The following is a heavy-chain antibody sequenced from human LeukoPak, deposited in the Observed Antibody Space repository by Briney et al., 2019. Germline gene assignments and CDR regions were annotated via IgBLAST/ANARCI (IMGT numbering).Heavy chain of an antibody. V-gene: IGHV3-30*02. J-gene: IGHJ4*02. Sequence: PGGSLRLACAPSGFTFDNYAMHWVRQAPGKGVEWVAFIRCEGSNKYYADSVKGRFTVSRDNSKKTLYLQMNSLRGEDTAVYYCAKDHCSRCSEDDYFDDGGQGTLVTVPS. CDR1: GFTFDNYA. D-gene: IGHD2-15*01. CDR2: IRCEGSNK. CDR3: AKDHCSRCSEDDYFDD.